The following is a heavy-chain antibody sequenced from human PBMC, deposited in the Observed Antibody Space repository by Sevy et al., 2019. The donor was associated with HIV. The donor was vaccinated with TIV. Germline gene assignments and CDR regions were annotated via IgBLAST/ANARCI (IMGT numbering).Heavy chain of an antibody. J-gene: IGHJ4*02. CDR1: GDSIRSSGYY. CDR3: ARHRSYSDSWPPQPIDY. D-gene: IGHD6-13*01. CDR2: MYYSGNT. V-gene: IGHV4-39*01. Sequence: SETLSLTCTVSGDSIRSSGYYWAWIRQPPGKELEWIGSMYYSGNTYYNPSLKSRVTTSVDTSKNQFSLKLSSVTAADTAVYYCARHRSYSDSWPPQPIDYWGQGTLVTVSS.